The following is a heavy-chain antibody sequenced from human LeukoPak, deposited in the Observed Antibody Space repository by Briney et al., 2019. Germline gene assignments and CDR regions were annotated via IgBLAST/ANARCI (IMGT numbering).Heavy chain of an antibody. CDR1: GVXXXSSY. D-gene: IGHD2-21*01. CDR3: ARHRFASPLDS. CDR2: IFYTGDS. V-gene: IGHV4-59*08. Sequence: SGVXXXSSYWSWIRQPPGKGLEWIGYIFYTGDSNHNPSFKSRVSISLDTSKDQISLKLYSVTAADTAVYYCARHRFASPLDSWGQGTLVTVSS. J-gene: IGHJ4*02.